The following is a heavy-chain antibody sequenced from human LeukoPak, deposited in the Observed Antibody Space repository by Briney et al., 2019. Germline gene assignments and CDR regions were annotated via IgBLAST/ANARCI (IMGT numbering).Heavy chain of an antibody. CDR2: IGSDYNT. D-gene: IGHD6-6*01. V-gene: IGHV3-23*01. J-gene: IGHJ5*02. Sequence: GGSLRLSCAASGFTFSSYAMNWVRQAPGKGLEWVSSIGSDYNTYYADSVKGRFTISRDNSMNTLYLQMNSLTDEDTAAYYRAKGKRSSCFDPWGQGTLVTVSS. CDR3: AKGKRSSCFDP. CDR1: GFTFSSYA.